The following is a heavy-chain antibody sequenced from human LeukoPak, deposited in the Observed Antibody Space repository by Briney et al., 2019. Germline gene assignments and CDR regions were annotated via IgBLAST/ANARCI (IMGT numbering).Heavy chain of an antibody. CDR2: TGTNT. V-gene: IGHV3-23*01. Sequence: GGSLRLSCAASGFTFSSCTMNWVRQTPGKGLEWVSTTGTNTYYAESVKGRFTISRDNSKNTLYLQMNSLRGEDTAIYYCAKLLGNPRSFDYWGQGTLVTVSS. CDR3: AKLLGNPRSFDY. D-gene: IGHD2/OR15-2a*01. CDR1: GFTFSSCT. J-gene: IGHJ4*02.